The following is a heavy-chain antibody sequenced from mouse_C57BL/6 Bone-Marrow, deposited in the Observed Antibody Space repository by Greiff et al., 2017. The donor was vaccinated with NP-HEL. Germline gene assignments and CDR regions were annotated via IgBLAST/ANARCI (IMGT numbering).Heavy chain of an antibody. CDR2: IRSKSNNYAT. Sequence: EVQGVESGGGLVQPKGSLKLSCAASGFSFNTYAMNWVRQAPGKGLEWVARIRSKSNNYATYYADSVKDRFTISRDDSESMLYLQMNNLKTEDTAMYYCVRHEDYGSSYWYFDVWGTGTTVTVSS. CDR3: VRHEDYGSSYWYFDV. J-gene: IGHJ1*03. V-gene: IGHV10-1*01. CDR1: GFSFNTYA. D-gene: IGHD1-1*01.